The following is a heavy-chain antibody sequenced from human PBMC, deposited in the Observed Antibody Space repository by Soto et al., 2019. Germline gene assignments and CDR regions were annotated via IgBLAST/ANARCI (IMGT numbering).Heavy chain of an antibody. CDR2: IYYRGST. Sequence: SETLSLTCTVSGGSITSYYWSWIRQPPGKGLEWIGYIYYRGSTNYNPSLKSRVTISVDRSKNQFSLMLTSVTAADTAVYFCARLDIVGGYYFDYWGQGTLVTVSS. CDR1: GGSITSYY. V-gene: IGHV4-59*01. J-gene: IGHJ4*02. CDR3: ARLDIVGGYYFDY. D-gene: IGHD3-16*01.